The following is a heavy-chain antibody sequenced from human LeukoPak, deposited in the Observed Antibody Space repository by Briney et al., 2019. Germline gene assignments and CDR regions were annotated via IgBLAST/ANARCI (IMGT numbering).Heavy chain of an antibody. CDR1: GGSISTGGYY. J-gene: IGHJ4*02. CDR3: ARTGGWSYGFDY. V-gene: IGHV4-31*03. Sequence: SETLSLTCTVSGGSISTGGYYWTWIRQHPGKGLEWIGYIYNSGTTYYNPSLESRVTISGDTSKNQSSLKLNSVTAADTAVYYCARTGGWSYGFDYWGQGTLVTVSS. D-gene: IGHD5-18*01. CDR2: IYNSGTT.